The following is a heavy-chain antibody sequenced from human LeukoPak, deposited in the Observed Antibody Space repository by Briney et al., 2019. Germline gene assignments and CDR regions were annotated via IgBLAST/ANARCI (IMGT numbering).Heavy chain of an antibody. Sequence: AETLSLTCTVSGFSISTFYWRWIRQPPGKGVEWMGYVYDSGSANYNPSLKSRVTISVDTSKDQFSLKLSSVTAADTAVYYCARHGGSWTFDYWGQGTMVSVSS. J-gene: IGHJ4*02. D-gene: IGHD6-13*01. V-gene: IGHV4-59*08. CDR1: GFSISTFY. CDR3: ARHGGSWTFDY. CDR2: VYDSGSA.